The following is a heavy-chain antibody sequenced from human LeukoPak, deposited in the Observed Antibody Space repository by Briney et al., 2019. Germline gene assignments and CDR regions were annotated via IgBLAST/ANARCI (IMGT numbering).Heavy chain of an antibody. D-gene: IGHD6-13*01. Sequence: PSETLSLTCTVSGGSISSGDYYWSWIRQPPGKGLEWIGYIYYSGSTYYNPSLKSRVTISADTSKNQYPLKLSSVTAADTAVYYCARDGLGPNGYSSSWYAAGPPNGDWFDPWGQGTLVTVSS. CDR2: IYYSGST. CDR1: GGSISSGDYY. V-gene: IGHV4-30-4*01. CDR3: ARDGLGPNGYSSSWYAAGPPNGDWFDP. J-gene: IGHJ5*02.